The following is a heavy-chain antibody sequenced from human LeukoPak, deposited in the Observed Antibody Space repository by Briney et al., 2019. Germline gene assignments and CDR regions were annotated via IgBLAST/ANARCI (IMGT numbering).Heavy chain of an antibody. D-gene: IGHD3-10*01. V-gene: IGHV1-69*13. J-gene: IGHJ3*02. Sequence: SVKVSCKASGGTFSSYAISWVRQAPGQGLEWMGGIIPIFGTANYAQKFQGRVTITADEYTSTAYMELSSLRSEDTAVYYCARAPAFLLWFGELLGAFDIWGQGTMVTVSS. CDR3: ARAPAFLLWFGELLGAFDI. CDR2: IIPIFGTA. CDR1: GGTFSSYA.